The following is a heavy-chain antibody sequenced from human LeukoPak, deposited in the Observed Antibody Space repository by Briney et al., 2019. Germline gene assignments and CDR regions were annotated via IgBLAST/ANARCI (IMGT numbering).Heavy chain of an antibody. V-gene: IGHV4-30-4*08. J-gene: IGHJ4*02. D-gene: IGHD4-17*01. CDR1: GGSISSGDYY. CDR2: IYYSGST. CDR3: ARGGITVTTHFDY. Sequence: PSQTLSFTCTVSGGSISSGDYYWRWIRQPPGKGLEWIVYIYYSGSTYYNPSLKSRVTISVDTSKNQFSLKLSSVTAADTAVYYCARGGITVTTHFDYWGQGTLVTVSS.